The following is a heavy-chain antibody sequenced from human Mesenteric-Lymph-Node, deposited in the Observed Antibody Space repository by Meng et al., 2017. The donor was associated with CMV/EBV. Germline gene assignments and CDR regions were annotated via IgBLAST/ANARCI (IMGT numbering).Heavy chain of an antibody. J-gene: IGHJ6*02. V-gene: IGHV4-34*01. CDR2: INHSGST. D-gene: IGHD5-18*01. CDR3: VRGGVDTTDYYYGMDV. CDR1: GGSFSGYY. Sequence: GSLRLSCVVYGGSFSGYYWSWIRQPPGKGLEWIGEINHSGSTNYNPSLKSRVTISLDTSKNQFSLKLSSVTAADTAVYYCVRGGVDTTDYYYGMDVWGQGTTVTVSS.